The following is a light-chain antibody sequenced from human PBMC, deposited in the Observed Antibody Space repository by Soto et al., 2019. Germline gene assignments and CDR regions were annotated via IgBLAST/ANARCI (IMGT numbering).Light chain of an antibody. V-gene: IGKV3-11*01. CDR1: QSVSSY. CDR2: DAS. J-gene: IGKJ2*02. CDR3: QQRSNWPRT. Sequence: EIVLTQSPATLPLSPGERATLSCRASQSVSSYLAWYQQKPGQAPRLLIYDASNRATGIPARFSGSGSGTDFTLNISSLEPEDFAVYYCQQRSNWPRTFGQGTKLEIK.